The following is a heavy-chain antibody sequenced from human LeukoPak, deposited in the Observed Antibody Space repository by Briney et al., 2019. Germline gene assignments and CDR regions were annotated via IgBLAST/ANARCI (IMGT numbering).Heavy chain of an antibody. Sequence: PGGSLRVSCADPGVTFSSYEMNSGREGPGEGVGRVSYISSSGSTIYYADSVKGRVTISRENATSSLCLHMSSPRDESTGVYYSSELGITMTGGVWGKGTTVTISS. V-gene: IGHV3-48*03. D-gene: IGHD3-10*02. J-gene: IGHJ6*04. CDR2: ISSSGSTI. CDR3: SELGITMTGGV. CDR1: GVTFSSYE.